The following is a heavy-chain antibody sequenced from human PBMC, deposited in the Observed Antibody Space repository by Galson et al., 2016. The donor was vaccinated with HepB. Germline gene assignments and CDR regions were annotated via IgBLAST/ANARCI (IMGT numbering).Heavy chain of an antibody. D-gene: IGHD7-27*01. CDR1: GDSVSSNTAG. CDR2: TYYRSEWSS. V-gene: IGHV6-1*01. Sequence: CAISGDSVSSNTAGWNWIRQSPSRGLEWLGRTYYRSEWSSDYAESVRSRISISADTSKNQFSLQLNSVTPEDTAVYYCTRVFLLGRGFNTCGQGPLVPVSS. CDR3: TRVFLLGRGFNT. J-gene: IGHJ5*02.